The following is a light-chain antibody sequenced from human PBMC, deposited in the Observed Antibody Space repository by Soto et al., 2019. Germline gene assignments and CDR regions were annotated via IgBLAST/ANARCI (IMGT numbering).Light chain of an antibody. CDR1: QTINRY. J-gene: IGKJ3*01. V-gene: IGKV1-39*01. CDR2: NSS. Sequence: IQMTQSPSSLSASVGDRVTITCRASQTINRYLHWYQQKPGKAPKLLIYNSSNLQSGVPSRFSGSGSGTEFTLTISTLQPEDFATYYCQHGGAFGPGTKVDIK. CDR3: QHGGA.